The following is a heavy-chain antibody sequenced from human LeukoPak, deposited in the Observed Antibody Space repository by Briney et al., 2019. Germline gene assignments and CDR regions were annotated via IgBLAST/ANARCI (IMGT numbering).Heavy chain of an antibody. CDR2: IIPIFGTA. Sequence: ASVKVSCTASGGTFTSYAIGWVRQAPGQGLEWMGGIIPIFGTANYAQKFQGRVTITTDESTSTAYMELSSLRSEDTAVYYCARGVVVVAADYYYYMDVWGKGTTVTVSS. CDR1: GGTFTSYA. CDR3: ARGVVVVAADYYYYMDV. J-gene: IGHJ6*03. V-gene: IGHV1-69*05. D-gene: IGHD2-15*01.